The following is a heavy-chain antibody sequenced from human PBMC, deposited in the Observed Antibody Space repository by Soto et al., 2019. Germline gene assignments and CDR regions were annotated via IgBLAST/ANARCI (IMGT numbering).Heavy chain of an antibody. J-gene: IGHJ6*02. D-gene: IGHD6-6*01. CDR2: IWYDGSNK. Sequence: GGSLRLSCAASGFTFSSYGMHWVRQAPGKGLEWVAVIWYDGSNKYYADSVKGRFTISRDNSKNTLYLQMNSLRAEDTAVYYCARGQSLAARPSYYHGMDVWGQGTTVTVSS. CDR3: ARGQSLAARPSYYHGMDV. CDR1: GFTFSSYG. V-gene: IGHV3-33*01.